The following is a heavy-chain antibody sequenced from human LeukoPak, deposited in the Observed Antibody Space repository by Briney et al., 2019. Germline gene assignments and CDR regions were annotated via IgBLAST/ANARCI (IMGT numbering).Heavy chain of an antibody. CDR1: GFTFSTYA. V-gene: IGHV3-23*01. CDR2: IGDSGRNT. CDR3: AKDLSSGWYLENYFDY. J-gene: IGHJ4*02. Sequence: GGSLRLSCAASGFTFSTYAMSWVRQAPGKGLEWVSVIGDSGRNTYYAESVKGRFTISRDNSKNTLYLQMNSLRAEDTAVYYCAKDLSSGWYLENYFDYWGQGTLVTVSS. D-gene: IGHD6-19*01.